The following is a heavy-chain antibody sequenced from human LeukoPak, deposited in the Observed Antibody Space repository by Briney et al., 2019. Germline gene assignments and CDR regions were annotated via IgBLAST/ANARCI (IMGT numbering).Heavy chain of an antibody. CDR2: IKSKTEGGTT. J-gene: IGHJ4*02. V-gene: IGHV3-15*01. Sequence: GGSLRLSCAASGFTFSNAWMSWVRQAPGKGLEWVGRIKSKTEGGTTDYAAPVKGRFTISRDDSKNTLYLQMNSLKTEDTAVYYCTTSRTRDWGQGTLVTVSS. CDR1: GFTFSNAW. CDR3: TTSRTRD.